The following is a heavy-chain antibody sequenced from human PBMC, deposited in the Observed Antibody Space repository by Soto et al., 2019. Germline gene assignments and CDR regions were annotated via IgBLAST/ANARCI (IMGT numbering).Heavy chain of an antibody. D-gene: IGHD2-15*01. CDR1: GGSFSGYY. J-gene: IGHJ4*02. Sequence: PSETLSLTCAVYGGSFSGYYWSWIRQPPGKGLEWIGYIYYSGSTNYNPSLKSRVTISVDTSKNQFSLKLSSVTAADTAVYYCARDRGYDYGLGYCSGGSCYYYWGQGTLVTVS. CDR3: ARDRGYDYGLGYCSGGSCYYY. CDR2: IYYSGST. V-gene: IGHV4-59*01.